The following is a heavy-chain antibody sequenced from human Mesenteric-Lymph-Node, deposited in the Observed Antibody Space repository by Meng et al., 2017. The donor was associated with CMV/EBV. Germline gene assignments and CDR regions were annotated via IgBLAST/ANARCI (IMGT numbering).Heavy chain of an antibody. CDR1: AGTFSNCA. V-gene: IGHV1-69*05. CDR3: ASRYCNNTSCYSGSHYGIDV. Sequence: SVQVSCKAAAGTFSNCASNEWRQAPGQGLEWMGGIVPIFGTEDYTQKFHGRVTITTDESTTTAYMEVSSLISDDTAVYYCASRYCNNTSCYSGSHYGIDVWGQGTTVTVSS. D-gene: IGHD2-2*01. CDR2: IVPIFGTE. J-gene: IGHJ6*02.